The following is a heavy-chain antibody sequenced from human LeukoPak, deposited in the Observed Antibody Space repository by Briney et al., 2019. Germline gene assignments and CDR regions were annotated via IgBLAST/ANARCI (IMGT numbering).Heavy chain of an antibody. Sequence: SETLSLTCAVYGGSFSGYCWSWIRQPPGKGLEWIGEINHSGSTNYNPSLKSRVTISVDTSKNQFSLKLSSVTAADTAVYYCARRSSSWYQVIDYWGQGTLVTVSS. D-gene: IGHD6-13*01. CDR3: ARRSSSWYQVIDY. V-gene: IGHV4-34*01. CDR1: GGSFSGYC. J-gene: IGHJ4*02. CDR2: INHSGST.